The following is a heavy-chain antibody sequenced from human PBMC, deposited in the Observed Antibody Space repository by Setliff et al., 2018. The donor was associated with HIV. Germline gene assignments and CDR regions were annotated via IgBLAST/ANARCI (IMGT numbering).Heavy chain of an antibody. V-gene: IGHV3-23*01. CDR1: GFAFSTYA. Sequence: GGSLRLSCAASGFAFSTYAMSWVRQAPGKGLEWVSAISDSGGGTYYADSVKGRFTVSRDNSKYTLYLQMNSLRAEDTAVYYCAKNSAWAVIGSDYYLDFWGQGTLVTVSS. J-gene: IGHJ4*02. D-gene: IGHD6-19*01. CDR3: AKNSAWAVIGSDYYLDF. CDR2: ISDSGGGT.